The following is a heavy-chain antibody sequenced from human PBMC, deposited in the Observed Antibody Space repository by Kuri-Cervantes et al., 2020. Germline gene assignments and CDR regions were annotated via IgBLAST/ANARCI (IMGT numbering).Heavy chain of an antibody. J-gene: IGHJ6*02. D-gene: IGHD6-13*01. CDR3: ARGLKYSSSWFESVAGGGWGTYYYYGMDV. CDR1: GFTFSSYA. Sequence: GGSLRLSCAASGFTFSSYAMSWVRQAPGKGLEWVSAISGSGGSTYYPGSVKGRFTISRENAKNSLYLQMNSLRAGDTAVYYCARGLKYSSSWFESVAGGGWGTYYYYGMDVWGQGTTVTVSS. V-gene: IGHV3-23*01. CDR2: ISGSGGST.